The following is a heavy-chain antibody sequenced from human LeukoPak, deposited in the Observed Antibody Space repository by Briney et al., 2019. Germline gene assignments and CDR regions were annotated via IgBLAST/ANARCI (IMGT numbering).Heavy chain of an antibody. J-gene: IGHJ3*02. D-gene: IGHD5-24*01. V-gene: IGHV4-39*01. CDR1: GGAISSSSYY. Sequence: SETLSLTCTVSGGAISSSSYYWGGIRQPPGKGLEWIGSIYYSGSTYYNPSPKSRVTISIETSKNQFSLKLSSVTAADTAVYYCARPTIALLAFDIWGQGTMVTVSS. CDR2: IYYSGST. CDR3: ARPTIALLAFDI.